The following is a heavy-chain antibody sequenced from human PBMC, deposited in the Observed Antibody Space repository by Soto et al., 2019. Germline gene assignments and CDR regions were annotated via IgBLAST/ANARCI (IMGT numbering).Heavy chain of an antibody. Sequence: QVQLQESGPGLVKPSQTLSLTCTVSGGSIRSGGYYWSWIRQHPGKGLEWVGYIYYSGSTYYNPSLKSRVTIPIDTSKNPLSLKLSSVTAAVTAVYYWAREGFSVGSGYSYGQKAIDYWGQGTLVTVSS. CDR2: IYYSGST. CDR3: AREGFSVGSGYSYGQKAIDY. V-gene: IGHV4-31*03. J-gene: IGHJ4*02. CDR1: GGSIRSGGYY. D-gene: IGHD5-18*01.